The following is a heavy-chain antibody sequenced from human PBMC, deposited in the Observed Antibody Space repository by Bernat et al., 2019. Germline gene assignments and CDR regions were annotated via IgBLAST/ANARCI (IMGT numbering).Heavy chain of an antibody. J-gene: IGHJ4*02. V-gene: IGHV3-23*01. D-gene: IGHD3-22*01. CDR2: ISGSGGST. CDR3: ATSGHYYDSSGQGVFDY. CDR1: GFTFSSYA. Sequence: EVQLLESGGGLVQPGGSLRLSCAASGFTFSSYAMSWVRQAPGKGLEWVSAISGSGGSTYYADSVKGRFTISRDNSKNTLYLQMNSLRAEDTAVYYCATSGHYYDSSGQGVFDYWGQGTLVTVSS.